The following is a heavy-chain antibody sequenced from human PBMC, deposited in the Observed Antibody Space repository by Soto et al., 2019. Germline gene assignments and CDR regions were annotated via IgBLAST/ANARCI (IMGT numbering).Heavy chain of an antibody. Sequence: QVQLQQWGAGLLKPSETLSLTCAVYGGSFSGYYWSWIRQPPGKGLEWIGEINHSGSTNYNPSLMCRVTISVDTSKNQFSLTLSSVTAADTAVYYCARALGRWYGSGSYSPWFDPWGQGTLVTVSS. D-gene: IGHD3-10*01. CDR1: GGSFSGYY. CDR3: ARALGRWYGSGSYSPWFDP. CDR2: INHSGST. V-gene: IGHV4-34*01. J-gene: IGHJ5*02.